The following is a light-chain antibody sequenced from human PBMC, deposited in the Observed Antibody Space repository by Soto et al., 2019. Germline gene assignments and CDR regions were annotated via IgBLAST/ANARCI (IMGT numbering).Light chain of an antibody. J-gene: IGKJ1*01. CDR3: QQYKNWPRT. Sequence: ETVMTQSPATLSVSPGEGATLSCRASQSVNSDLAWYQQKPGQAPRLLIYGASTRDTGISTRFSGSGSGTEFTLTISSLQSEDFAVYYCQQYKNWPRTFGQGTKVDIK. CDR1: QSVNSD. CDR2: GAS. V-gene: IGKV3-15*01.